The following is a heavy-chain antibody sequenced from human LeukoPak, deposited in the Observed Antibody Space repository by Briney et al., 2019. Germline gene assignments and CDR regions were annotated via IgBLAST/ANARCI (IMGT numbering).Heavy chain of an antibody. Sequence: GGSLRLSCAASGFTFDDYGMSWVRQAPGKGLEWVSGINWNGGSTGYADSVKGRFTISRDNAKNSLYLQMNSLRAEDTALYHCAKTGRFSSSWAYFDYWGQGTLVTVSS. D-gene: IGHD6-13*01. CDR2: INWNGGST. CDR1: GFTFDDYG. V-gene: IGHV3-20*01. J-gene: IGHJ4*02. CDR3: AKTGRFSSSWAYFDY.